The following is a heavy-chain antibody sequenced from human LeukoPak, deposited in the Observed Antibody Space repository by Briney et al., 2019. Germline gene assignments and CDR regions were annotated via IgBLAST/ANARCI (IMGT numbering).Heavy chain of an antibody. CDR3: ARGYYGFWSGYLNWFDP. J-gene: IGHJ5*02. V-gene: IGHV4-59*01. D-gene: IGHD3-3*01. CDR1: GGSISSYY. CDR2: IYYTGNT. Sequence: SETLSLTCTVSGGSISSYYWSWIRQPPGKGLEWIGYIYYTGNTNYNPSLKSRVTISVDTSKNQFSLKLSSVTAADTAVYYCARGYYGFWSGYLNWFDPWGQGTLVTVSS.